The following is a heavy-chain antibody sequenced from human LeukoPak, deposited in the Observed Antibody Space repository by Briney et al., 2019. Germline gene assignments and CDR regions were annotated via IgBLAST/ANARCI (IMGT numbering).Heavy chain of an antibody. CDR1: GFTFSSYS. CDR2: ISSSSSYI. J-gene: IGHJ4*02. V-gene: IGHV3-21*01. CDR3: ARVSIAVAGTSFDD. D-gene: IGHD6-19*01. Sequence: GGSLRLSCAASGFTFSSYSMNWVRKAPGKGLEWVSSISSSSSYIYYEDSVMGRLTITRDNANNSLYLQMNGLRAEDTAVYYCARVSIAVAGTSFDDWGQGTLVTVSS.